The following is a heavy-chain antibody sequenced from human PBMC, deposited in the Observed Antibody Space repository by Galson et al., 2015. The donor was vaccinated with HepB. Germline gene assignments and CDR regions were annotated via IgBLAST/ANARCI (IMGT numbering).Heavy chain of an antibody. CDR1: GFTFSNAW. V-gene: IGHV3-15*01. CDR2: IKTNSEGGTT. Sequence: SLRLSCAASGFTFSNAWMNWVRQTPGKGLEWIGRIKTNSEGGTTDYAAPVKGRFTISRDDSKDMVFLQMNSLKIDDTAVYYCTTDWGSGSYPSFDFWGREPWPPSPQ. D-gene: IGHD3-10*01. CDR3: TTDWGSGSYPSFDF. J-gene: IGHJ4*02.